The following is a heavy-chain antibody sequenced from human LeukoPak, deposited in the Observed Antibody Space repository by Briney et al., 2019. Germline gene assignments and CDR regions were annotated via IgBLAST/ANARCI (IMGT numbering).Heavy chain of an antibody. CDR3: AKDCRPTVTFYMDV. CDR1: GFTFSSYG. CDR2: IRYDGSNK. V-gene: IGHV3-30*02. D-gene: IGHD4-17*01. J-gene: IGHJ6*03. Sequence: SGGSLRLSCAASGFTFSSYGMHWVRQAPGKGLEWVAFIRYDGSNKYYADSVKGRFTISRDNSKNTLYLQMNSLRAEDTAVYYCAKDCRPTVTFYMDVWGKGPTVTISS.